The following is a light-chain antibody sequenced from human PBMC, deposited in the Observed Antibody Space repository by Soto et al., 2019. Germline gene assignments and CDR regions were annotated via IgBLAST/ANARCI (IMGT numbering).Light chain of an antibody. CDR2: AAS. CDR1: QSISSY. J-gene: IGKJ1*01. CDR3: QQSYSTPRGT. V-gene: IGKV1-39*01. Sequence: DIPMTQSPSSLSASVGDRVTITCRASQSISSYLNWYQQKPGKAPKLLIYAASSSQSGVPSRFSGSGSGTDFTLTISSLQPEDFATYYCQQSYSTPRGTFGQGTKVAI.